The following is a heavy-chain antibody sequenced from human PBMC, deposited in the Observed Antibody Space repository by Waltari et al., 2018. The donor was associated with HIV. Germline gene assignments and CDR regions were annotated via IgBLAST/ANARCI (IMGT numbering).Heavy chain of an antibody. V-gene: IGHV4-34*02. J-gene: IGHJ4*02. Sequence: QVHLPQWGSALLKPSGTLSPTCAGSGGTFSGYYWTWIRQSPGRGLEWMGEIDHTGTSTYNPSLKGRVTMSVDTSKNQFSLTLKSVTAADTAVYYCVRGFGNYGFYFDYWGQGKLVSVSS. D-gene: IGHD3-16*01. CDR1: GGTFSGYY. CDR2: IDHTGTS. CDR3: VRGFGNYGFYFDY.